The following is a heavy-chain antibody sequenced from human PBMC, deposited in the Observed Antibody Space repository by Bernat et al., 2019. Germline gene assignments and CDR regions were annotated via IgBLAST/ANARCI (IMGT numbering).Heavy chain of an antibody. J-gene: IGHJ6*02. CDR2: ISYDGSNK. V-gene: IGHV3-30*18. CDR3: AKDTGVVAATPYYYGMDV. CDR1: GFTFSSYG. Sequence: QVQLVESGGGVVQPGRSLRLSCAASGFTFSSYGMHWVRQAPGKGLEWVAVISYDGSNKYYAESETGRFTISRDNSKNTLYLKMNSLRAEDTAVYYCAKDTGVVAATPYYYGMDVWGQGTTVTVSS. D-gene: IGHD2-15*01.